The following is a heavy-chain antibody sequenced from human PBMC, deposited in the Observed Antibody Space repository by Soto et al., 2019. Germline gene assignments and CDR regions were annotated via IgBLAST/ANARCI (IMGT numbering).Heavy chain of an antibody. Sequence: SETLSLTCTVAGVSISSSYWSWLRQSPGTGLEWIGYIYYTGTTNYNPSLKRRVTISLDTAKNQFSLSVNSLTTADTAVYFCARGGNRYSPTASGVGGFDFWGQGTLVTVS. D-gene: IGHD5-12*01. CDR3: ARGGNRYSPTASGVGGFDF. CDR1: GVSISSSY. J-gene: IGHJ4*02. V-gene: IGHV4-59*01. CDR2: IYYTGTT.